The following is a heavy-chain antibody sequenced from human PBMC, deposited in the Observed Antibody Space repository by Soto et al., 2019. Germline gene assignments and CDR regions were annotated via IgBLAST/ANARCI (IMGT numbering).Heavy chain of an antibody. CDR3: AHRLKCMLCPEDFWYFDL. Sequence: QITLKESGPTLVKPTQTLTLTCTFSGFSLSTSGVGVGWIRQPPGKALEWLALIYWDDDKRYSPSLKSRLTITKDPSKNPVVLTMTNMDPVDTATYYCAHRLKCMLCPEDFWYFDLWGRGTLVTVSS. CDR2: IYWDDDK. V-gene: IGHV2-5*02. CDR1: GFSLSTSGVG. D-gene: IGHD2-8*01. J-gene: IGHJ2*01.